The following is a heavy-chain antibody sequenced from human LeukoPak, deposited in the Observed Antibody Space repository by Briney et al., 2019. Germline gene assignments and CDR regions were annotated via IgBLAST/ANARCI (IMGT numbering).Heavy chain of an antibody. CDR3: ARVDPYDFWSGYIYYFDY. Sequence: ASVKVSCKASGYTFTSYGISWVRQAPGQGLEWMGWISAYNGNTNYAQKFQGRVTMTRDTSISTAYMELSRLRSDDTAVYYCARVDPYDFWSGYIYYFDYWGQGTLVTVSS. V-gene: IGHV1-18*01. J-gene: IGHJ4*02. CDR1: GYTFTSYG. D-gene: IGHD3-3*01. CDR2: ISAYNGNT.